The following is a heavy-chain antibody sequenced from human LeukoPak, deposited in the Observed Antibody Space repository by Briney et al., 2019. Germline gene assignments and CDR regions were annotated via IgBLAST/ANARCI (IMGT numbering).Heavy chain of an antibody. D-gene: IGHD3-3*01. CDR2: IYYSGST. CDR1: GGSISSYY. J-gene: IGHJ4*02. CDR3: ASLAIPSTYYDFWSGYYFDY. V-gene: IGHV4-59*01. Sequence: PSETLSLTCTVSGGSISSYYWSWLRQPPGKGLEWIGYIYYSGSTNYNPSLKSRVTISVDTSKNQFSLKLSSVTAADPAVYYCASLAIPSTYYDFWSGYYFDYWGQGTLVTVSS.